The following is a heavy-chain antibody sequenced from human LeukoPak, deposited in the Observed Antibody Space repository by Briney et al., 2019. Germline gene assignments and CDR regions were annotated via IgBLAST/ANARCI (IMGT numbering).Heavy chain of an antibody. V-gene: IGHV3-33*01. D-gene: IGHD4-17*01. CDR2: IWYDGSNK. CDR1: GFTFSSYG. CDR3: ARDSRDYGDYGHLQH. Sequence: GGSLRLSCAASGFTFSSYGMHWVRQAPGKGLEWVAVIWYDGSNKYYADSVKGRFTISRDNSKKTLYLQMNSLRAEDTAVYYCARDSRDYGDYGHLQHGGQGTLVTVSS. J-gene: IGHJ1*01.